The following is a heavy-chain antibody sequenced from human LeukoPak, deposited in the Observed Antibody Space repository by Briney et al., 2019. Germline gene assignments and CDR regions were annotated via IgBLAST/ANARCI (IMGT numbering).Heavy chain of an antibody. V-gene: IGHV3-7*01. CDR3: ARDSDILNDAFDI. D-gene: IGHD3-9*01. CDR2: IKQDGGET. CDR1: GFIFSSHA. J-gene: IGHJ3*02. Sequence: PAGGSLRLSCAASGFIFSSHAMSWVRQAPGKGLEWVANIKQDGGETYYGDSVKGRFTISRDNAKNSLYLQMNSLRAEDTAVYYCARDSDILNDAFDIWGQGTMVTVSP.